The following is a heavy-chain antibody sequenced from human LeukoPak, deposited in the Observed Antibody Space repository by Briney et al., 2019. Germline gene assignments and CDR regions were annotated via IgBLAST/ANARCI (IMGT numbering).Heavy chain of an antibody. Sequence: GGSLRLSCAASGFTFDDYAMHWVRQAPGKGLEWVSGISWNSGSIGYADSVKGRFTISRDNAKNSLYLQMNSLGAEDMALYYCAKVLYYYDSSGPFDYWGQGTLVTVSS. CDR2: ISWNSGSI. V-gene: IGHV3-9*03. CDR3: AKVLYYYDSSGPFDY. CDR1: GFTFDDYA. J-gene: IGHJ4*02. D-gene: IGHD3-22*01.